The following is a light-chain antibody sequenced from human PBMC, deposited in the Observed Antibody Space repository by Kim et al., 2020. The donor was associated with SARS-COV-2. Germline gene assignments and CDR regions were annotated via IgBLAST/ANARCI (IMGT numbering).Light chain of an antibody. CDR1: QTVNSNY. CDR3: QQSGRSPQT. CDR2: GTS. V-gene: IGKV3-20*01. Sequence: SPGARATLSCRASQTVNSNYLNWYQQKPGQAPRLLIYGTSRRATGIPDSFNGSGSGTDFTLTINRLEPDDFAVYYCQQSGRSPQTFGQGTKVDIK. J-gene: IGKJ1*01.